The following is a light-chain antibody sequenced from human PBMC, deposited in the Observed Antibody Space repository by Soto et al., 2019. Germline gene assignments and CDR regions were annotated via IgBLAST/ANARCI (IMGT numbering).Light chain of an antibody. Sequence: DIQMTQSPSSLSASVGDRVTITCRASQGIRDALGWYQQKPGKAPKRLIYAASSLQSGVPSRFSGSGSGTEFTLTISSLQPEEVATYYCLQHNSYPQTFGQGTKVEIK. CDR1: QGIRDA. CDR3: LQHNSYPQT. CDR2: AAS. J-gene: IGKJ1*01. V-gene: IGKV1-17*01.